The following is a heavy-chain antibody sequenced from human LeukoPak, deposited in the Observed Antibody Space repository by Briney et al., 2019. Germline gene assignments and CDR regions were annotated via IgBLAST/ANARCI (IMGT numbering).Heavy chain of an antibody. CDR1: GFTFSSYG. V-gene: IGHV3-30*02. D-gene: IGHD2-8*01. Sequence: GGSLRLSCAASGFTFSSYGMHWVRQAPGKGLEWVAFIGYDGSNTFYADSVKGRFTISRDNSKNTLYLQMNSLRAEDTSVYYCAKDAVAACSNGVCYTFYYYHMDVWGKGTTATVSS. J-gene: IGHJ6*03. CDR2: IGYDGSNT. CDR3: AKDAVAACSNGVCYTFYYYHMDV.